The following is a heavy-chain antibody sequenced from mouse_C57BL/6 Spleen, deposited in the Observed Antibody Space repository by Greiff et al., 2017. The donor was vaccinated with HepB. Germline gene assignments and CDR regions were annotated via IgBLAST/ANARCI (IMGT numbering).Heavy chain of an antibody. CDR1: GFTFSSYA. Sequence: VQLKQSGGGLVKPGGSLKLSCAASGFTFSSYAMSWVRQTPEKRLEWVATISDGGSYTYYPDNVKGRFTISRDNAKNNLYLQMSHLKSEDTAMYYCARTDYDYFDYWGQGTTLTVSS. CDR2: ISDGGSYT. J-gene: IGHJ2*01. D-gene: IGHD2-4*01. V-gene: IGHV5-4*01. CDR3: ARTDYDYFDY.